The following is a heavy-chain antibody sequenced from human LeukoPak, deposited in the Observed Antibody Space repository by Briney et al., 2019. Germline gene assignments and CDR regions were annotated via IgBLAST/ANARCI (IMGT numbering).Heavy chain of an antibody. V-gene: IGHV1-69*13. CDR3: AREEINYDYGDNDGVYGY. CDR2: IIPIFGTA. Sequence: SVKVSCKASGGTFSSYAISWVRQAPGQGLEWMGGIIPIFGTANYAQKFQGRVTITADESTSTAYMELSSLRSEDTAVYYCAREEINYDYGDNDGVYGYWGQGTLVTVSS. CDR1: GGTFSSYA. J-gene: IGHJ4*02. D-gene: IGHD4-17*01.